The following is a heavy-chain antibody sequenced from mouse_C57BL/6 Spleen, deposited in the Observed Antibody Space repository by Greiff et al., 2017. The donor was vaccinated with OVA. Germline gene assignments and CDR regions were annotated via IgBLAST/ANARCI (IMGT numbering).Heavy chain of an antibody. CDR1: GYTFTSYW. CDR3: ARGDYDGYYAFAY. Sequence: VQLQQPGTELVKPGASVKLSCKASGYTFTSYWMHWVKQRPGQGLEWIGNINPSNGGTNYNEKFKSKATLTVDKSSSTAYMQLSSLTSEDSAVYYCARGDYDGYYAFAYWGQGTLVTVSA. D-gene: IGHD2-3*01. V-gene: IGHV1-53*01. CDR2: INPSNGGT. J-gene: IGHJ3*01.